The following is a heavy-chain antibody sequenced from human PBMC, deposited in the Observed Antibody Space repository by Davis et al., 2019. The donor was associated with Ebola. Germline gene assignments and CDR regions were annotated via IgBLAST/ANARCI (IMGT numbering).Heavy chain of an antibody. CDR2: ISGSGGST. J-gene: IGHJ4*02. D-gene: IGHD2-15*01. CDR3: ARGACSDGSCYGPDY. V-gene: IGHV3-23*01. Sequence: GESLKISCAASGFTVSSNYMSWVRQAPGKGLEWVSAISGSGGSTYYADSVKGRFTISRDNSKNTLYLQMNSLRDEDTAVYYCARGACSDGSCYGPDYWGQGTLVTVSS. CDR1: GFTVSSNY.